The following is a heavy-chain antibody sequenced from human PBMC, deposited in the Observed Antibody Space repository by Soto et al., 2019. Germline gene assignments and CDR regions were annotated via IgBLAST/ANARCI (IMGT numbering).Heavy chain of an antibody. CDR2: IYYSGST. J-gene: IGHJ4*02. V-gene: IGHV4-39*01. Sequence: SETLSLTCTVSGGSISSSSYYWGWIRQPPGKGLEWIGSIYYSGSTYYNPSLKSRVTISVDTSKNQFSLKLSSVTAADTAVYYCARHQIKVFLFDYWGQGTLVTVSS. CDR1: GGSISSSSYY. CDR3: ARHQIKVFLFDY. D-gene: IGHD3-3*01.